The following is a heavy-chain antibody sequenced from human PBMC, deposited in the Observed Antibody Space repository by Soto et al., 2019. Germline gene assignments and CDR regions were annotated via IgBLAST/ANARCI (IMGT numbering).Heavy chain of an antibody. J-gene: IGHJ3*01. CDR3: ARGRGYSGDDLQEDGFDV. Sequence: QVQLMQSGTEVKEPGASVNLSCKASGYTFSSFYIHWVRQAPGQGLEWVGIMNPSGDRTNYAQNFQGRVTMTRDTATSTVYMELSSLRSEDTAVYYCARGRGYSGDDLQEDGFDVWGQGTMVTVSS. V-gene: IGHV1-46*01. D-gene: IGHD5-12*01. CDR1: GYTFSSFY. CDR2: MNPSGDRT.